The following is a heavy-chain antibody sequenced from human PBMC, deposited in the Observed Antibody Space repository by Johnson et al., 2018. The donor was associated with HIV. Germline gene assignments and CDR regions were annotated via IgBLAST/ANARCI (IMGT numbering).Heavy chain of an antibody. D-gene: IGHD5-18*01. CDR2: IYSGGST. J-gene: IGHJ3*02. CDR1: GFTFSSYA. V-gene: IGHV3-NL1*01. Sequence: VQLVESGGGVVQPGRSLRLSCAASGFTFSSYAMHWVRQAPCKGLEWVSVIYSGGSTYYADSVKGRFTISRDNSKNTLYLQMNSLRAEDTAVYYCARGPYTWIRGLSLEHHDAFDIWGQGTMVTVSS. CDR3: ARGPYTWIRGLSLEHHDAFDI.